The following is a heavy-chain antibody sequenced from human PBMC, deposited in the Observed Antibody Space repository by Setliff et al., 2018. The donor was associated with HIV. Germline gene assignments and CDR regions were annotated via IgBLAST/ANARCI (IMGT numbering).Heavy chain of an antibody. CDR2: ISSDINYI. CDR3: ARDYAYDWNAVMDA. Sequence: SGGSLRLSCAASGFSFSTYNMNWVRQAPGKGLEWVSSISSDINYIYYADSVKGRFTISRDNAKNSLYLQMHSLRAEDTAVYYCARDYAYDWNAVMDAWGKGTTVTVSS. D-gene: IGHD1-20*01. V-gene: IGHV3-21*01. CDR1: GFSFSTYN. J-gene: IGHJ6*03.